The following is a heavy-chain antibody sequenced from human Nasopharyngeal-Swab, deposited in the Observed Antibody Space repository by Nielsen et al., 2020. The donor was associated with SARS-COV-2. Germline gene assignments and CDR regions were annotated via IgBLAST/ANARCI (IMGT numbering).Heavy chain of an antibody. V-gene: IGHV4-39*01. D-gene: IGHD5-24*01. J-gene: IGHJ4*02. CDR1: GGSISSSSYY. Sequence: SETLSPTCTVSGGSISSSSYYWGWIRQPPGKGLEWIGSIYYSGSTYYNPSIKSRVTISVDTSKNQFSLKLSSVTAADTAVYYCARRQGGWLQAVHYFDYWVQGTLITVSS. CDR3: ARRQGGWLQAVHYFDY. CDR2: IYYSGST.